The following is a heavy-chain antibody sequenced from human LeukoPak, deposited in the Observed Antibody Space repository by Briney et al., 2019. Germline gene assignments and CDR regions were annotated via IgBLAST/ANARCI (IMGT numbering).Heavy chain of an antibody. J-gene: IGHJ4*02. CDR2: IYPGDSGT. D-gene: IGHD5-12*01. Sequence: GESLKISCKGSGYSFTNYWIGWVRQMAGQGLEWIGIIYPGDSGTRYSPSFQGQVTISADKSISTAYLQWSSLKASDTAIYYCARRDTGFEFFDSWGQGTLVTVSS. V-gene: IGHV5-51*01. CDR3: ARRDTGFEFFDS. CDR1: GYSFTNYW.